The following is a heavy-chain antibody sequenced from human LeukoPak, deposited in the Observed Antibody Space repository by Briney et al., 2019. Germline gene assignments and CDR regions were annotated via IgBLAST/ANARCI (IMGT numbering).Heavy chain of an antibody. Sequence: SETLSLTCAVYGGSFSGYYWSWIRQPPGKGLEWIGEINHSGSTNYNPSLKSRVTISVDTSKNQFSLKLSSVTAADTAVYYCAREGARGGRPFDPWGQGTLVTVSP. CDR3: AREGARGGRPFDP. V-gene: IGHV4-34*01. CDR2: INHSGST. CDR1: GGSFSGYY. D-gene: IGHD2-15*01. J-gene: IGHJ5*02.